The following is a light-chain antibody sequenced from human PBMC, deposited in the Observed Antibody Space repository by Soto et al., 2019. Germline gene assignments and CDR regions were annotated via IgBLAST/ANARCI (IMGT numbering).Light chain of an antibody. J-gene: IGLJ3*02. Sequence: QSVLTQPPSASGTPGLGVTISCSGSTSNIGTNPVSWYQHLPGTAPKLLIYNDNQRPSGVSNRFSGSMSGTSAFLAISGLQSDDEAYYYCAAWDDSLRVMFCVGTKLTAL. CDR2: NDN. CDR1: TSNIGTNP. CDR3: AAWDDSLRVM. V-gene: IGLV1-44*01.